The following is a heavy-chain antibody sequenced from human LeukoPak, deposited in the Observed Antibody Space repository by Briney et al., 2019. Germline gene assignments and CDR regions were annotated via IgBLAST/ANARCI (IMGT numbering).Heavy chain of an antibody. CDR3: ALLRGTDILTGKNWFDP. D-gene: IGHD3-9*01. V-gene: IGHV3-23*01. J-gene: IGHJ5*02. CDR2: ISGSGGST. Sequence: GGSLRLSCAASGFTFSSYAMGWVRQAPGKGLEWVSAISGSGGSTYYADSVKGRFTISRDNSKNTLYLQMNSLRAEDTAVYYCALLRGTDILTGKNWFDPWGQGTLVTVSS. CDR1: GFTFSSYA.